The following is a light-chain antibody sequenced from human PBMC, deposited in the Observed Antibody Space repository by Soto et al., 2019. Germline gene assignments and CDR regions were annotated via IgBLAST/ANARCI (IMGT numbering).Light chain of an antibody. CDR1: QDISSY. CDR3: QQYFSYPYT. Sequence: ALRMTQSPSSFSASTGDRVTITCRASQDISSYLAWYQQKVGKAPKLLIYAAATLQRGAPSRFSGSGSGTDFTLSISRLQSEDFATYYCQQYFSYPYTVGQGTKLEI. V-gene: IGKV1-8*01. CDR2: AAA. J-gene: IGKJ2*01.